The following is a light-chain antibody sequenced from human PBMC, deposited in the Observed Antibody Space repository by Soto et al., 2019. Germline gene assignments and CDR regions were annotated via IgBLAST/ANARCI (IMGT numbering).Light chain of an antibody. V-gene: IGLV1-44*01. CDR1: ISNIGRST. CDR3: AVWDDRLNGPV. CDR2: KNN. Sequence: QSVLTQSPSASGTPGQRVTISCSGSISNIGRSTVNWYQQFPGTARKVLIYKNNQRPSGVPDRFSASKSGTSASLAISGLQSEDEADYYCAVWDDRLNGPVFGGGTKLTVL. J-gene: IGLJ2*01.